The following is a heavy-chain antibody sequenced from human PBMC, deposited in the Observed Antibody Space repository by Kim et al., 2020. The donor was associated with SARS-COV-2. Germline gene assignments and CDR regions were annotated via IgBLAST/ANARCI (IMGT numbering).Heavy chain of an antibody. CDR3: ANREPFLNGYDY. Sequence: SGPTLVNPTQTLTLTCTFSGFSLSTSGVGVGWIRQPPGKALEWLALIYLDDDKRYSPSLKSRLTITKDTSKNQVVLTMSNMDPVDTATYYCANREPFLNGYDYWGQGTLVTVSS. CDR2: IYLDDDK. V-gene: IGHV2-5*02. CDR1: GFSLSTSGVG. D-gene: IGHD3-9*01. J-gene: IGHJ4*02.